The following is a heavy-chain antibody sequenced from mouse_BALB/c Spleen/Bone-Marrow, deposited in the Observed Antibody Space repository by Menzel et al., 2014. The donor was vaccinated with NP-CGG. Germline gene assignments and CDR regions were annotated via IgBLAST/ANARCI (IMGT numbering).Heavy chain of an antibody. Sequence: GFSLKLSCASSGYAFSSYWMNWVKQRPGQGLEWIGQIYPGDGDTNYNGKFKGKATLTADKSSSTDYMQLSSLTSEDSAVYFCARRYYSYSFAYWGQGPLVTVSA. J-gene: IGHJ3*01. CDR2: IYPGDGDT. CDR1: GYAFSSYW. V-gene: IGHV1-80*01. D-gene: IGHD2-12*01. CDR3: ARRYYSYSFAY.